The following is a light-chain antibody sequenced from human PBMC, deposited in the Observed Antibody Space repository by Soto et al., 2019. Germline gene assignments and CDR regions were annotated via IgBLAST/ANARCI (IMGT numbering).Light chain of an antibody. J-gene: IGKJ4*01. V-gene: IGKV3-11*01. CDR3: QQRSNWPPLT. CDR2: DAS. CDR1: QSVGSY. Sequence: EIVLTQSPATLSLSPGERATLSCRASQSVGSYLVWYQQKPGQPPRLIIYDASTRATGIPARFSGSGSGTDFTLTISSLEPEDFAVYYCQQRSNWPPLTFGGGTKVEI.